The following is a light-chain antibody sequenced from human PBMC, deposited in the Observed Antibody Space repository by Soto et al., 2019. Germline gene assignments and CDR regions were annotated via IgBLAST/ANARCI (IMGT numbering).Light chain of an antibody. CDR3: QQYSSYSEA. V-gene: IGKV1-5*03. CDR2: KAS. CDR1: QTISSW. J-gene: IGKJ1*01. Sequence: DIQMSLSPSTLSGSVGDGVTMTCRASQTISSWLAWYQQKPGKAPKLLIYKASSLESGVPSRFSGSGSGTEFTLTISSLQPDDFATYYCQQYSSYSEAFGQGTKV.